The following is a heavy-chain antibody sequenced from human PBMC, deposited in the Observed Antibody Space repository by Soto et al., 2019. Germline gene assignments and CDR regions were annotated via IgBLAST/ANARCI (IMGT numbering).Heavy chain of an antibody. J-gene: IGHJ4*02. CDR3: ATSRTFDY. Sequence: PVGSLELSSVVSGFTFSSYWMNWVRQAPGKGLEWVANIKQDGSEKYYVDSAKGRFTISRDNAKNSLYLQMNSLSAEDTAIYYCATSRTFDYWGQGTLVTVSS. V-gene: IGHV3-7*01. CDR2: IKQDGSEK. D-gene: IGHD6-13*01. CDR1: GFTFSSYW.